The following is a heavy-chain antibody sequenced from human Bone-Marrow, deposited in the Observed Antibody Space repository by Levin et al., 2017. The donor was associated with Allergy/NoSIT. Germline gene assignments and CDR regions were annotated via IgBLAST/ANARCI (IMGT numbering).Heavy chain of an antibody. CDR3: ARAPASRGRPAAIHGGGYFDY. Sequence: GESLKISCAASGFTLSDYYMSWIRQAPGKGLEWVSYISSSSSYTNYADSVKGRFTISRDNAKNSLYLQMNSLRAEDTAVYYCARAPASRGRPAAIHGGGYFDYWGQGTLVTVSS. V-gene: IGHV3-11*06. CDR2: ISSSSSYT. D-gene: IGHD2-2*01. CDR1: GFTLSDYY. J-gene: IGHJ4*02.